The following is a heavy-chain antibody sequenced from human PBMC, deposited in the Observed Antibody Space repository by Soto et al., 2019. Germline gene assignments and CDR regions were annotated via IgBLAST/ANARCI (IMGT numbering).Heavy chain of an antibody. CDR2: ITSSSSYT. CDR3: ARVSLTYNDFWSGYYFDN. Sequence: VGSLRLSCAASRFTFSDYYMSCIRQAPGKWLEWVSYITSSSSYTTYADSVKGRFTISRDNAKNSLYLQMNSLRAEDTAVYYCARVSLTYNDFWSGYYFDNWGQGTLVTVSS. J-gene: IGHJ4*02. D-gene: IGHD3-3*01. V-gene: IGHV3-11*06. CDR1: RFTFSDYY.